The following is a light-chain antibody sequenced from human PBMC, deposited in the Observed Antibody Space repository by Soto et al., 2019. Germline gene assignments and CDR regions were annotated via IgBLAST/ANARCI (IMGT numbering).Light chain of an antibody. CDR3: QTWSTGIQV. CDR2: LNSDGSH. CDR1: SGHSSYA. Sequence: QSVLTQSPSASASLGASVKLTCTLSSGHSSYAIAWHQQQPEKGPRYLMKLNSDGSHSKGDGIPDRFSGSSSGAERYLTSSSLQSEDEADYYCQTWSTGIQVFGGGTKLTVL. V-gene: IGLV4-69*01. J-gene: IGLJ2*01.